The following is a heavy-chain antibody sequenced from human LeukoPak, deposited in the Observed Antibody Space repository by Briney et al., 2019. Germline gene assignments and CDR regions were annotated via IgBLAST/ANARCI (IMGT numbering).Heavy chain of an antibody. CDR2: INHSGST. CDR3: ARRYYYNLGSFPFDF. D-gene: IGHD3-10*01. CDR1: GGSFSGYY. V-gene: IGHV4-34*01. J-gene: IGHJ4*02. Sequence: SETLSLTCAVYGGSFSGYYWSWIRQPPGEGLEWIGEINHSGSTNYNPSLKSRVTISVDTSKNQFYLNLSSVTAADTAVYYCARRYYYNLGSFPFDFWGQGTLVTVSS.